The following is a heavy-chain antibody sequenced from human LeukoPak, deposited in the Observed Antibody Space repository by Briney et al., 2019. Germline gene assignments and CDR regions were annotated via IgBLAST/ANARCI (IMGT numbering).Heavy chain of an antibody. V-gene: IGHV4-39*01. D-gene: IGHD1-26*01. CDR2: IYYTGST. CDR3: ARRGGSGRAFDY. Sequence: SETLSLTCSVSGASVSGGTYYWGWIRQPPGKGLEWIGSIYYTGSTYDNPSLKSRVTISVDTSKNQFSLKLSSVTAADTAMYYCARRGGSGRAFDYWGQGTLVTVSS. CDR1: GASVSGGTYY. J-gene: IGHJ4*02.